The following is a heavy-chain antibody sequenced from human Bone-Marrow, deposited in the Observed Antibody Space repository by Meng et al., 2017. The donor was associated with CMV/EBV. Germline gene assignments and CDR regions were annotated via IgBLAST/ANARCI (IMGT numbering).Heavy chain of an antibody. V-gene: IGHV3-30*04. D-gene: IGHD6-25*01. CDR3: AGGTAAQYFDY. Sequence: LSCAASGFTFSSYAMHWVRQAPGKGLEWVAVRSYDGSNKYYADSVKGRFTISRDNSKNTLYLQMNSLRAEDTAVYYCAGGTAAQYFDYWGQGTLVTVSS. CDR1: GFTFSSYA. CDR2: RSYDGSNK. J-gene: IGHJ4*02.